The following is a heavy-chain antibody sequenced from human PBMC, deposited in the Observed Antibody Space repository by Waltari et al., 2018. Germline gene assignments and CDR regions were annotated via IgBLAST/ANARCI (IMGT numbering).Heavy chain of an antibody. Sequence: HVQLPQWGARLLKPSATLSPPCALLGRSFGGSHPRLIPQSPRKGLEWIGEINHRGGTNYNPSLKSRVTISLDMSKNQFSLKLTSVTAADTAVYFCARAYDYVWGSYRYTVSSKNYFDYWGQGTLVTVSS. D-gene: IGHD3-16*02. CDR1: GRSFGGSH. J-gene: IGHJ4*02. CDR3: ARAYDYVWGSYRYTVSSKNYFDY. CDR2: INHRGGT. V-gene: IGHV4-34*01.